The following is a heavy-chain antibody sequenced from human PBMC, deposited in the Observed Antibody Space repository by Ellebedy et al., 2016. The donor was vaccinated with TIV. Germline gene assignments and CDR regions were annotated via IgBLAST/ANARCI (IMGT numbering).Heavy chain of an antibody. Sequence: GESLKISCAASGFSFRSYWMSWVRQAPGKGLEWVANIYQDGSDQYYADSVKGRFTISRDNANKSLFLQMNSLRVDDTAVYYCARRASYGDYAVQVNPWFDPWGQGTLVTVSS. CDR3: ARRASYGDYAVQVNPWFDP. CDR2: IYQDGSDQ. D-gene: IGHD4-17*01. V-gene: IGHV3-7*01. CDR1: GFSFRSYW. J-gene: IGHJ5*02.